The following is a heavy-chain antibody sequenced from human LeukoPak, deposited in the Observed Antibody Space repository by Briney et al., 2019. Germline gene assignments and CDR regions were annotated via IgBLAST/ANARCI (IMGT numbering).Heavy chain of an antibody. CDR3: ARDPLGYCSGGSCYPYYFDY. V-gene: IGHV3-30-3*01. CDR1: GITFRSFA. CDR2: ISYDGSNE. D-gene: IGHD2-15*01. Sequence: GGSLRLSCAASGITFRSFAMHWVRQAPGKGLEWVTLISYDGSNEYYADSVKGRFTISRDNSKNTLYLQMNSLRAEDTAVFYCARDPLGYCSGGSCYPYYFDYWGQGTLVTVSS. J-gene: IGHJ4*02.